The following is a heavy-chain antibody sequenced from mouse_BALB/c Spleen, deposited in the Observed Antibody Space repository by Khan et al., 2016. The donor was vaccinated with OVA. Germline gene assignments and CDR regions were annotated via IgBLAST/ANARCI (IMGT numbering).Heavy chain of an antibody. D-gene: IGHD1-1*01. J-gene: IGHJ2*01. CDR2: INPSTGYT. CDR1: GYTFINYW. Sequence: QVQLQQSGAELAKPGASVKMSCKASGYTFINYWILWVKQRPGQGLEWIGYINPSTGYTEYNQNFKDKATLTADKSSSTAYMQLSSLTSEDSAVHYFARRGLRWDFDYWGQGTTLTVSS. V-gene: IGHV1-7*01. CDR3: ARRGLRWDFDY.